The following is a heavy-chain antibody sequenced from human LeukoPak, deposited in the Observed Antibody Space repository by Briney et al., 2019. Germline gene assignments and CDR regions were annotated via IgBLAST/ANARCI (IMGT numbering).Heavy chain of an antibody. CDR2: IRYDGSNK. D-gene: IGHD1-26*01. CDR3: AKVKKWDEYFDY. J-gene: IGHJ4*02. V-gene: IGHV3-30*02. CDR1: GFTFSSYG. Sequence: PGGSLRLSCAASGFTFSSYGMHWVRQAPGKGLEWVAFIRYDGSNKYYADSVKGRFTISRDNSKNTLYLQMNSLRAEDTAVYYCAKVKKWDEYFDYWGQGTLVTVSS.